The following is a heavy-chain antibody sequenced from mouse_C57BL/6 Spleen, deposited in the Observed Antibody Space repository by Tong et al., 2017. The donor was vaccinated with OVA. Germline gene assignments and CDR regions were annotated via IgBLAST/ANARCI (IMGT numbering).Heavy chain of an antibody. J-gene: IGHJ1*01. V-gene: IGHV5-6*01. CDR3: ARHEKYGNYWYFDV. CDR1: GFTFSSYG. CDR2: INSDGGST. Sequence: EVQLQESGGDLVKPGGSLKLSCAASGFTFSSYGMSWVRQTPDKRLEWVAAINSDGGSTYYPDTMERRFIISRDNTKKTLYLQMSSLRSEDTALYYCARHEKYGNYWYFDVWGAGTTVTVSS. D-gene: IGHD2-10*02.